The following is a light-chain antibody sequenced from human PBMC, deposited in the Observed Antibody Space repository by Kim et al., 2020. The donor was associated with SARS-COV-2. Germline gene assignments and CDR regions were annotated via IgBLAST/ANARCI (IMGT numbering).Light chain of an antibody. V-gene: IGKV1-33*01. CDR1: QDISNY. CDR2: DAS. Sequence: DIQMTQSPSSLSASVGDRVTITCQASQDISNYLTWYQQKPGKAPKLLIYDASTLETGVPSRFSGSGSGTDFTFTISSLQPEDFATYFCQQYDSLPYTFGQGTKLEI. J-gene: IGKJ2*01. CDR3: QQYDSLPYT.